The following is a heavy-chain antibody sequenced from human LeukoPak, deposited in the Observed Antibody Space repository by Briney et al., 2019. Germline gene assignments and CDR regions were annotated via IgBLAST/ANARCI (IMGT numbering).Heavy chain of an antibody. Sequence: GGSLRLSCAASGFTFSSYAMHWVRQAPGKGLEWVAVISYDGSNKYYAGSVKGRFTISRDNSKNTLYLQMNSLRAEDTAVYYCARQVPTTVTTGPFDYWGQGTLVTVSS. J-gene: IGHJ4*02. CDR2: ISYDGSNK. CDR3: ARQVPTTVTTGPFDY. D-gene: IGHD4-4*01. V-gene: IGHV3-30-3*01. CDR1: GFTFSSYA.